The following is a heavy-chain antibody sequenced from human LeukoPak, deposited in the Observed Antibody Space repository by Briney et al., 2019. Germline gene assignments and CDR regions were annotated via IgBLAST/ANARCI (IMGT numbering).Heavy chain of an antibody. CDR3: ARDTCYYDFWSGYSV. V-gene: IGHV3-7*01. CDR2: IKQDGSEK. J-gene: IGHJ4*02. D-gene: IGHD3-3*01. CDR1: GFTFSSYW. Sequence: PGGSLRLSCAASGFTFSSYWMSWVRQAPGKGLEWVANIKQDGSEKYYVDSVKGRFTISRDNAKNSLYLQMNSLRAEDTAVYYCARDTCYYDFWSGYSVWGQGTLVTVSS.